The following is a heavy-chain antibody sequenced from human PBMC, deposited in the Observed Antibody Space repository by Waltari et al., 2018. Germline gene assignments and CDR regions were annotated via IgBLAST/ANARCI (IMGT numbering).Heavy chain of an antibody. CDR3: APGQTGTTWDNWFDP. J-gene: IGHJ5*02. Sequence: QVQLVQSGAEVKKPGASVKVSCKVSGYTLTELSMHWVRQAPGKGLEWMGWMNPNSGNTGYAQKFQGRVTMTRNTSISTAYMELSSLRSEDTAVYYCAPGQTGTTWDNWFDPWGQGTLVTVSS. CDR1: GYTLTELS. CDR2: MNPNSGNT. D-gene: IGHD1-7*01. V-gene: IGHV1-8*01.